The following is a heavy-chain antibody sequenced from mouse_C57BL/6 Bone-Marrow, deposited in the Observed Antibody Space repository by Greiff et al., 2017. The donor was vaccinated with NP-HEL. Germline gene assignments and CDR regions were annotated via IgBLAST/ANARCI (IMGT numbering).Heavy chain of an antibody. D-gene: IGHD2-1*01. J-gene: IGHJ2*01. CDR2: IHPNSGST. CDR3: AREGAYGKDY. CDR1: GYTFTSYW. V-gene: IGHV1-64*01. Sequence: VQLHQPGAELVKPGASVKLSCKASGYTFTSYWMHWVKQRPGQGLEWIGMIHPNSGSTNYNEKFKSKATLTVDKSSSTAYMQLSSLTSEDSAVYYCAREGAYGKDYWGQGTTLTVSS.